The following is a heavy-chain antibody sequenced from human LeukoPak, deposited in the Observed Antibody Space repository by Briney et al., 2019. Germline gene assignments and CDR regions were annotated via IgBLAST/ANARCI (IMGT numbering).Heavy chain of an antibody. CDR2: IYYSGST. CDR3: ARRDGYGAYDI. CDR1: GGSITTFY. D-gene: IGHD5-24*01. Sequence: SENLSLNCTVSGGSITTFYWSWIRQPAGKGLEWIGSIYYSGSTYYNPSLKSRVTISVDTSKNQFSLRLSSVTAADTAVYYWARRDGYGAYDIWGQGTMVTVSS. V-gene: IGHV4-4*07. J-gene: IGHJ3*02.